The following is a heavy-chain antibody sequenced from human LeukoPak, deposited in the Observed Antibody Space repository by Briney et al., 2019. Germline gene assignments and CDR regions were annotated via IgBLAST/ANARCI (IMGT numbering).Heavy chain of an antibody. CDR3: AREWSGYYYFDY. CDR1: GGSMGGYY. CDR2: IYTSGST. J-gene: IGHJ4*02. Sequence: SETLSLTCTVSGGSMGGYYWNWIRQAAGKGLEWIGRIYTSGSTNYNPSLKSRVSMSVDTSKNQFSLNLSSVTAADTAVYYCAREWSGYYYFDYWGQGAPVTVSS. D-gene: IGHD3-3*01. V-gene: IGHV4-4*07.